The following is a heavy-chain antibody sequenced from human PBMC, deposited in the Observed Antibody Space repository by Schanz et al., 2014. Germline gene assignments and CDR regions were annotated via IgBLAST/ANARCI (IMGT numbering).Heavy chain of an antibody. V-gene: IGHV7-4-1*02. Sequence: QVQLVQSGDEVKKPGASVKVSCKASGYTFTSFAMNWVRQAPGQGLEWMGWINTNNGDPTYAQGFTGRFVLSLDTSVSTAYLQISSLKAEDTAVYYCARGGVVVVTAALNWFDPWGQGTLVTVSS. CDR3: ARGGVVVVTAALNWFDP. CDR1: GYTFTSFA. CDR2: INTNNGDP. J-gene: IGHJ5*02. D-gene: IGHD2-15*01.